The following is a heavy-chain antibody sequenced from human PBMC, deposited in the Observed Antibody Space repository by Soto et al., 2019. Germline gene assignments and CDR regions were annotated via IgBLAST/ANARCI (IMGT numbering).Heavy chain of an antibody. CDR1: GGSISSGGYY. V-gene: IGHV4-39*02. J-gene: IGHJ6*02. D-gene: IGHD6-13*01. CDR2: IYYSGST. CDR3: AREWSPNSWGYYYYGMDV. Sequence: SETLSLTCTVSGGSISSGGYYWSWIRQPPGKGLEWIGSIYYSGSTYYNPSLKSRVTISVDTSKNQFSLKLSSVTAADTAVYYCAREWSPNSWGYYYYGMDVWGQGTTVTVSS.